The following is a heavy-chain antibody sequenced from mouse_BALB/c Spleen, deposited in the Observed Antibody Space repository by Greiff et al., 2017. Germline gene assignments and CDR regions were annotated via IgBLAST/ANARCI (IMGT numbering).Heavy chain of an antibody. V-gene: IGHV5-4*02. Sequence: EVQGVESGGGLVKPGGSLKLSCAASGFTFSDYYMYWVRQTPEKRLEWVATISDGGSYTYYPDSVKGRFTISRDNAKNNLYLQMSSLKSEDTAMYYCARGLRPEGFAYWGQGTLVTVSA. D-gene: IGHD2-4*01. CDR2: ISDGGSYT. CDR3: ARGLRPEGFAY. CDR1: GFTFSDYY. J-gene: IGHJ3*01.